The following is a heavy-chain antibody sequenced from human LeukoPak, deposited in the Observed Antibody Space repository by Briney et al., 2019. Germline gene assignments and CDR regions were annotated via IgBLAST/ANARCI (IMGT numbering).Heavy chain of an antibody. CDR1: GFTFSSYE. V-gene: IGHV3-48*03. Sequence: GGSLRLSCAAFGFTFSSYEMNWVRQAPGKGLEWVSYISSSGFTLNYADSVKGRFTISRDNAKNSLYLQMNSLRAEDTAVYYCARDPSYYYGSLSHFDFWGQGTLVTVSS. D-gene: IGHD3-10*01. CDR2: ISSSGFTL. CDR3: ARDPSYYYGSLSHFDF. J-gene: IGHJ4*02.